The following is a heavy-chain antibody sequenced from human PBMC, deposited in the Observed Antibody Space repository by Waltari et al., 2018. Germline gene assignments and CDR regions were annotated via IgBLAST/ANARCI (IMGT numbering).Heavy chain of an antibody. CDR3: ARSTVAPMLNYFDY. V-gene: IGHV1-69*14. J-gene: IGHJ4*02. CDR1: GGTFSSYA. CDR2: IIPIFGTA. D-gene: IGHD4-17*01. Sequence: QVQLVQSGAEVKKPGSSVKVSCKASGGTFSSYAISWVRQAPGQGLELMGGIIPIFGTANDAQKFQGRVTITADKSTSTAYMELSSLRSEDTAVYYCARSTVAPMLNYFDYWGQGTLVTVSS.